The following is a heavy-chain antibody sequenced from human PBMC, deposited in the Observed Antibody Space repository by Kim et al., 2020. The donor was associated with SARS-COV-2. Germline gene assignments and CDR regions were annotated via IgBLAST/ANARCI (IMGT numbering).Heavy chain of an antibody. V-gene: IGHV3-73*01. Sequence: GGSLRLSCAASGFTFCGSTMHWVRQASGKGLEWVGRIRSKANSYATAYAASVKGRFTISRDDSKNTAYLQTNSLKTEDTAVYYCTSNSALIGYYGMDVWGQGTTVTVSS. CDR3: TSNSALIGYYGMDV. CDR2: IRSKANSYAT. CDR1: GFTFCGST. J-gene: IGHJ6*02. D-gene: IGHD3-16*01.